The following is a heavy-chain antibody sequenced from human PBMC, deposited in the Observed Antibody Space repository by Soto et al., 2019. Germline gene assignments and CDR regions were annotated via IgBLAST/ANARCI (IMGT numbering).Heavy chain of an antibody. CDR2: ISYGGSNK. D-gene: IGHD4-4*01. Sequence: GGSLSLSCAASGFTISSYAMHWVRQAPGKGLEWVAVISYGGSNKYYADSVKGRFTISRDNANNSLYLQMNSLRDEDTAVYYCAREWTTVTTDYYYYGMDVWGQGTTVTVSS. CDR1: GFTISSYA. CDR3: AREWTTVTTDYYYYGMDV. J-gene: IGHJ6*02. V-gene: IGHV3-30-3*01.